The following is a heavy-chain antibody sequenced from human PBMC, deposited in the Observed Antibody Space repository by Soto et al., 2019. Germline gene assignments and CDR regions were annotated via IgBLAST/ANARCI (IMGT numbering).Heavy chain of an antibody. CDR3: ARLASGWQYYYFDF. D-gene: IGHD6-19*01. CDR1: GGSLSPYF. V-gene: IGHV4-34*01. Sequence: QVQLQQWGAGLLKPSETLSLTCAVYGGSLSPYFWSWIRQPPGKGLEWIGQINHSGSTNYNPSLTRRATLSVDTSKNPVSLKLTSVTAADTAVYYCARLASGWQYYYFDFWGRGTPVTVSS. J-gene: IGHJ2*01. CDR2: INHSGST.